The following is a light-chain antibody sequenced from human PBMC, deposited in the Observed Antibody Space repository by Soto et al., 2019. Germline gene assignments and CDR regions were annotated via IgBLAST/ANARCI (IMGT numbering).Light chain of an antibody. CDR3: HQYGTSPQT. V-gene: IGKV3-20*01. J-gene: IGKJ1*01. Sequence: ESFLTQSPDTLSLSPGERATLSCRASQSVGNNFLAWYQQKPGQAPTLLIYDASSRASGLPDRFSGSGSETDFTLTVSRLELEDFAVYFCHQYGTSPQTFGQGTKVDIK. CDR2: DAS. CDR1: QSVGNNF.